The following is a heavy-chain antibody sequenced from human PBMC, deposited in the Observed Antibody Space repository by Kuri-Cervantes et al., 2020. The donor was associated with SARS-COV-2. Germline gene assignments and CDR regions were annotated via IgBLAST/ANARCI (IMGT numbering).Heavy chain of an antibody. CDR1: GGSISSGYY. Sequence: SETLSLTCTVSGGSISSGYYWGWIRQPPGKGLEWIGSIYHSGSTYYNPSLKSRVTISVDTSKNQFSLKLSSVTAADTAVYYCARQGGIAAAVGYWGQGILVTVSS. V-gene: IGHV4-38-2*02. D-gene: IGHD6-13*01. J-gene: IGHJ4*02. CDR3: ARQGGIAAAVGY. CDR2: IYHSGST.